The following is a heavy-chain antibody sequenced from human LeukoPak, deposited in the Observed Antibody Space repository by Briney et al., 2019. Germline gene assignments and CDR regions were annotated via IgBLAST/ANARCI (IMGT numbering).Heavy chain of an antibody. CDR3: ARGYCSGGSCYPHP. V-gene: IGHV5-10-1*01. Sequence: RGEPFQISCLGSGSSFTSYWISWVRPVRGKGLEWMGRIDPSDSYHNHNPSFQGRGTISTDKSNSTAHLQGSSLKPWDTGMYYCARGYCSGGSCYPHPWGQETRVSVSS. D-gene: IGHD2-15*01. CDR2: IDPSDSYH. CDR1: GSSFTSYW. J-gene: IGHJ5*02.